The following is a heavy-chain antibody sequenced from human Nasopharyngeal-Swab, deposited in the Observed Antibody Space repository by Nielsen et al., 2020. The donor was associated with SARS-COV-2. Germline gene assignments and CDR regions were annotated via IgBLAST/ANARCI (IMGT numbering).Heavy chain of an antibody. CDR2: INHSGST. CDR1: GGSFSGYY. V-gene: IGHV4-34*01. CDR3: ARKFYYHYYYMDV. J-gene: IGHJ6*03. Sequence: SETLSLTCAVYGGSFSGYYWSWIRQPPGKGLEWIGEINHSGSTNYNPSLKSRVTISVDTSKNQFSLKLSSVTAADTAVYYRARKFYYHYYYMDVWGKGTTVTVSS.